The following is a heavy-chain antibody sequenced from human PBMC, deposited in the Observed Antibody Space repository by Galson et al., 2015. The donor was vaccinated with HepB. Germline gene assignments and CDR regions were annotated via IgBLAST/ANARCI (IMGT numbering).Heavy chain of an antibody. CDR1: GFTFSSYT. Sequence: SLRLSCAASGFTFSSYTMNWVRQAPGKGLEWISYISTTSDNKFSADSVKGRFIISRDNAKNLLYLQMNSLRAEDRAVYYCTRIALSGRYWYFDYWGQGSLGTVSA. CDR3: TRIALSGRYWYFDY. V-gene: IGHV3-48*01. CDR2: ISTTSDNK. J-gene: IGHJ4*02. D-gene: IGHD1-26*01.